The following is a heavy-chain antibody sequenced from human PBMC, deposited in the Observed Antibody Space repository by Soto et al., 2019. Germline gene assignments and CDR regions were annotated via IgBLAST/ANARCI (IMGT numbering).Heavy chain of an antibody. V-gene: IGHV1-69*13. CDR2: IIPIFGTA. D-gene: IGHD3-22*01. CDR3: ARGYYYDSSGYYYYYYGMDV. J-gene: IGHJ6*02. Sequence: GASVKVSCKASGGTFSSYAISWVRQAPGQGLEWMGGIIPIFGTANYAQKFQGRVTITADESTSTAYMELSSLRSEDTAVYYCARGYYYDSSGYYYYYYGMDVWGQGTTVTVSS. CDR1: GGTFSSYA.